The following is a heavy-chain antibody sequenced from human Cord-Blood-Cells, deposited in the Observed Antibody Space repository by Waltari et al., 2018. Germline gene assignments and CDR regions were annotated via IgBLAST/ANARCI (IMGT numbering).Heavy chain of an antibody. V-gene: IGHV1-69*18. CDR2: TIPILGKA. Sequence: QVQLVQSGAEVKKPGSSVRVSCKASGGTFSSYAISWVRQAPGQGLEWMGRTIPILGKANYAPKSQGRVTTTADEATSTAYMELSSLRSEDTAVYYCARAANWNAYYFDYWGQGTLVTVSS. CDR1: GGTFSSYA. J-gene: IGHJ4*02. CDR3: ARAANWNAYYFDY. D-gene: IGHD1-20*01.